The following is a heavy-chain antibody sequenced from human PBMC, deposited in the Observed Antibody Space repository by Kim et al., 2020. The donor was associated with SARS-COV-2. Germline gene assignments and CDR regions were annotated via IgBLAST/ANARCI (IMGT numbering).Heavy chain of an antibody. Sequence: GGSLRLSCAASGFTFSTYAMHWVRQAPGKGLEWVAVISYDGSYIYYADSVKGRFTISRDSSGNMLYLQMNSLRPDDTAVYYCARTPHRMLVPSYFDYWG. J-gene: IGHJ4*01. CDR3: ARTPHRMLVPSYFDY. D-gene: IGHD2-2*01. CDR1: GFTFSTYA. CDR2: ISYDGSYI. V-gene: IGHV3-30*04.